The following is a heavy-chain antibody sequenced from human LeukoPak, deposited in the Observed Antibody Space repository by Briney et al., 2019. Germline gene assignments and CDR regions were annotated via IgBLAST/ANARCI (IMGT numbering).Heavy chain of an antibody. J-gene: IGHJ3*02. V-gene: IGHV4-59*08. CDR2: IYHSGNT. Sequence: PSETLSLTCAVSGGSISSYYWSWIRQSPGKGLEWIAYIYHSGNTNYNPSFKSPVTISVDTSKNQFSLKLTSVAAADTAIYYCARQPSGTAAFDIWGQGTMVTVSS. D-gene: IGHD1/OR15-1a*01. CDR1: GGSISSYY. CDR3: ARQPSGTAAFDI.